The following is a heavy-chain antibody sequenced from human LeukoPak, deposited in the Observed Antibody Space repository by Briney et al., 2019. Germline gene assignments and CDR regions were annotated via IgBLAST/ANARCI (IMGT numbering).Heavy chain of an antibody. CDR3: ARGDAVGATPYAFDI. V-gene: IGHV4-4*07. CDR2: IYTSGST. CDR1: GGSISSYY. J-gene: IGHJ3*02. Sequence: SETLSLTCTVSGGSISSYYWSWIRQPAGKGLEWIGRIYTSGSTNYNPSLKSRVTISVDTSKNQFSLKLSSVTAADTAVYYCARGDAVGATPYAFDIWGQGTMVTVSS. D-gene: IGHD1-26*01.